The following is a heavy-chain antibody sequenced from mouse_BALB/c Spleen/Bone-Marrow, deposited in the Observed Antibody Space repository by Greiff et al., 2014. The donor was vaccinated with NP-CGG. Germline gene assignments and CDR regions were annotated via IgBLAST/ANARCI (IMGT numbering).Heavy chain of an antibody. V-gene: IGHV5-6-3*01. CDR1: GFTFSSYG. CDR3: TSLSSMITAAWFAY. CDR2: IKSNGGST. Sequence: EVKLVESGGGLVQPGGSLKLSCAASGFTFSSYGMSWVRQNIDKRLELVATIKSNGGSTYYPDSVKGRFSIPRDNAKNTLYLQMSSLKSEDTAMYYCTSLSSMITAAWFAYWGQGTLVTISA. J-gene: IGHJ3*01. D-gene: IGHD2-4*01.